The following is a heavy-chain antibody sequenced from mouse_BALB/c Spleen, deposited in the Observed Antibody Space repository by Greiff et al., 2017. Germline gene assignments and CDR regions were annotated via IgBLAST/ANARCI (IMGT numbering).Heavy chain of an antibody. CDR1: GFTFSSYG. D-gene: IGHD2-1*01. Sequence: EVQGVESGGDLVKPGGSLKLSCAASGFTFSSYGMSWVRQTPDKRLEWVATISSGGSYTYYPDSVKGRFTISRDNAKNTLYLQMSSLKSEDTAMYYCASLLSAMDYWGQGTSVTVSS. J-gene: IGHJ4*01. V-gene: IGHV5-6*01. CDR2: ISSGGSYT. CDR3: ASLLSAMDY.